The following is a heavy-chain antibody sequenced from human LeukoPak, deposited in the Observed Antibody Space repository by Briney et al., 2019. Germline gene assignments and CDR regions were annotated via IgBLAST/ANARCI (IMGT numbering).Heavy chain of an antibody. CDR1: GYTFTTYG. CDR3: ARTRHCSKTNCYVMDP. D-gene: IGHD2-2*01. Sequence: GASVKVSCTAFGYTFTTYGINWVRQAPGQGLEWMGWIGPYNINTHYAQKVQGRVTMTTDTSTSTAYMELRSLRSDDTAVYYCARTRHCSKTNCYVMDPWGQGTLVTVSS. J-gene: IGHJ5*02. CDR2: IGPYNINT. V-gene: IGHV1-18*04.